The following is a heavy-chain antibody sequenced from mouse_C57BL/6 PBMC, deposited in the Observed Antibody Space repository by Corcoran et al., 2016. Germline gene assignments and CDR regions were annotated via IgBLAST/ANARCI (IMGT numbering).Heavy chain of an antibody. J-gene: IGHJ4*01. V-gene: IGHV1-19*01. CDR2: INPYNGGT. CDR3: ARSEEYEGAMDY. Sequence: EVQLQQSGPVLVKPGASVKMSCKASGYTFTDYYMNWVKQSHGKSLEWIGVINPYNGGTSYNQKFKGKATLTVDKSSSTAYMELNSLTSEDSAVYYCARSEEYEGAMDYWGQGTSVTVSS. CDR1: GYTFTDYY. D-gene: IGHD2-14*01.